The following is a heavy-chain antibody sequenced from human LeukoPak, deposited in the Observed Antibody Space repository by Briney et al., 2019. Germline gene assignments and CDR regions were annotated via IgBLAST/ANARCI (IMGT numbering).Heavy chain of an antibody. Sequence: XSVKVXCKASGYTFTSYAMNWVRQAPGQGLEWMGWINTNTGNPTFAQGFTGRFVFSMDTSVSTAYLQISSLRADDTAVYYCARXRAFYFYYYMDVWGKGTTVTVSS. V-gene: IGHV7-4-1*02. CDR3: ARXRAFYFYYYMDV. J-gene: IGHJ6*03. CDR2: INTNTGNP. CDR1: GYTFTSYA.